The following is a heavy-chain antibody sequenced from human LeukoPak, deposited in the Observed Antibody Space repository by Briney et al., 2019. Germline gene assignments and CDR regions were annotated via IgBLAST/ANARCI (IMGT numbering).Heavy chain of an antibody. V-gene: IGHV4-39*07. J-gene: IGHJ6*03. CDR1: GGSISSSSYY. Sequence: NASETLSLTCTVSGGSISSSSYYWGWIRQPPGKGLEWIGSIYYSGSTYCNPSLKSRVTISVDTSKNQFSLKLSSVTAADTAVYYCARQDVLRYFVEGYYMDVWGKGTTVTVSS. CDR3: ARQDVLRYFVEGYYMDV. CDR2: IYYSGST. D-gene: IGHD3-9*01.